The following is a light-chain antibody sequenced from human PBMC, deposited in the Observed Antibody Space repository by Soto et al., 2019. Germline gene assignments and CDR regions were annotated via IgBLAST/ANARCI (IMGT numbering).Light chain of an antibody. CDR1: SGHSSYA. CDR2: VNSDDSH. V-gene: IGLV4-69*01. J-gene: IGLJ2*01. CDR3: QTWGTGTVV. Sequence: QSVLTQSPSASASLGASVKLTCTLSSGHSSYAIAWHQQQPEKGPRYLMKVNSDDSHSKGDEIPDRFSGSSSGAERYLTISSLQSEDEADYYCQTWGTGTVVFGGGTKVTVL.